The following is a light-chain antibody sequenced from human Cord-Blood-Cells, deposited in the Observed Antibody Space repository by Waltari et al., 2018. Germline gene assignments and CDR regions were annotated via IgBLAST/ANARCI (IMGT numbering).Light chain of an antibody. CDR2: EVS. V-gene: IGLV2-8*01. CDR1: SSYVGGYNY. CDR3: SSYAGSNNWV. Sequence: QSALPQPPSASGSPGQSFTNSCTGTSSYVGGYNYVSWYQQHPGKAPNLMIYEVSKRPSGVPDRFSGSKSGNTASLTVSGLQAEDEADYYCSSYAGSNNWVFGGGTKLTVL. J-gene: IGLJ3*02.